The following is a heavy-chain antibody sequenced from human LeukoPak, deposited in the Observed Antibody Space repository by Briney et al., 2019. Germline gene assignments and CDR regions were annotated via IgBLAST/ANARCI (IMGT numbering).Heavy chain of an antibody. V-gene: IGHV3-53*05. CDR2: IYSGGST. J-gene: IGHJ6*03. D-gene: IGHD5-18*01. CDR3: ARELSDSYGFLYYYYYYMDV. CDR1: GFTVSSNY. Sequence: GGSLRLSCAASGFTVSSNYMSWVRQAPGKGLEWVSVIYSGGSTYYADAVKGRFTISRDNSKNTLYPQMNSLRAEDTAVYYCARELSDSYGFLYYYYYYMDVWGKGTTVTVSS.